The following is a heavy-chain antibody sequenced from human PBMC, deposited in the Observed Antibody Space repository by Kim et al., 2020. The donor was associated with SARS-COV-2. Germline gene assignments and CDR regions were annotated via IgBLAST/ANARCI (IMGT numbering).Heavy chain of an antibody. CDR1: GFTFSSYE. Sequence: GGSLRLSCAASGFTFSSYEMHWVRQAPGKGLEWVSYISSSGSTIYYADSVKGRFTISRDNAKNSLYLQMNSLRAEDTAVYYCARDWANIAARSNFDYWGQGTLVTVSS. CDR2: ISSSGSTI. D-gene: IGHD6-6*01. J-gene: IGHJ4*02. CDR3: ARDWANIAARSNFDY. V-gene: IGHV3-48*03.